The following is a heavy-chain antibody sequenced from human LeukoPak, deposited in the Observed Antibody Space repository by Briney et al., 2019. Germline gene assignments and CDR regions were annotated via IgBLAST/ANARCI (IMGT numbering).Heavy chain of an antibody. V-gene: IGHV1-69*10. CDR1: GGTLSTYS. J-gene: IGHJ4*02. Sequence: ASVKVSCKASGGTLSTYSISWVRQAPGQGLEWMGGIIPILGIAIYAQKFQGRVTITADKSTSTAYMELSSLRSEDTAVYYCAREEIFGYFDYWGQGTLVTVSS. CDR3: AREEIFGYFDY. D-gene: IGHD3-10*01. CDR2: IIPILGIA.